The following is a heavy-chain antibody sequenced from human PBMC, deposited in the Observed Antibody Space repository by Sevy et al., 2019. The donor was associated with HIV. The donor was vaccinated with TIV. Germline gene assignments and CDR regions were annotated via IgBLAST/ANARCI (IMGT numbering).Heavy chain of an antibody. CDR3: AKGISELDV. CDR2: IKTKTEGVTV. V-gene: IGHV3-15*05. D-gene: IGHD3-3*02. Sequence: GGSLRLSCAGSGFTFRNAWLSWVRQVPGRGLEWVGRIKTKTEGVTVHYGTPVEGRISISRDDSRNTVHLQMNSLRSDDTGVYYGAKGISELDVWGKGTMVTVSS. J-gene: IGHJ6*04. CDR1: GFTFRNAW.